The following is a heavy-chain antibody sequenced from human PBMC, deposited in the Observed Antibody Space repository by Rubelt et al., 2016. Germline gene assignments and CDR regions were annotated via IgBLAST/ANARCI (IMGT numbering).Heavy chain of an antibody. Sequence: QLQLQESGPGLVKPSETLSLTCAVYGGSFSGYYWSWIRQPPGKGLEWIGEINHSGSTNYNPSLKSRVTLSVDTSKNQVSLKLSSVTAADTAVYYCASRGRYYGSGSYPPRTGIVDYWGQGTLVTVSS. CDR2: INHSGST. V-gene: IGHV4-34*01. J-gene: IGHJ4*02. CDR3: ASRGRYYGSGSYPPRTGIVDY. CDR1: GGSFSGYY. D-gene: IGHD3-10*01.